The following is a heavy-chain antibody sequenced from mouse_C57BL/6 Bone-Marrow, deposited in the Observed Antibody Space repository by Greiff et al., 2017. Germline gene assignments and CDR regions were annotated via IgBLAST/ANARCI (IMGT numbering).Heavy chain of an antibody. Sequence: QVQLQQPGAELVMPGASVKLSCKASGYTFTSYWMHWVKQRPGQGLEWIGEIDPSDSYTNYNQKFKGKSTLTVDKSSSTAYMQLSSLTSEDSAVYYGAREGIITVVARGYAMDYWGQGTSVTVSS. CDR2: IDPSDSYT. V-gene: IGHV1-69*01. CDR1: GYTFTSYW. CDR3: AREGIITVVARGYAMDY. J-gene: IGHJ4*01. D-gene: IGHD1-1*01.